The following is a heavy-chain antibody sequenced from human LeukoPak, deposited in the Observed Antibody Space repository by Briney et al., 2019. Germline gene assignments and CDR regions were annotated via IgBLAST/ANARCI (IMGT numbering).Heavy chain of an antibody. CDR2: INHSGST. D-gene: IGHD6-19*01. J-gene: IGHJ4*02. Sequence: SETLSLTCAVYGGSFSGYYWSWIRQPPGKGLEWIGEINHSGSTNYNPSLKSRVTISVDTSQNQFSLKLSSVTAADTAVYCCARVSEGSGWSRGYFDYWGQGTLVTVSS. CDR1: GGSFSGYY. V-gene: IGHV4-34*01. CDR3: ARVSEGSGWSRGYFDY.